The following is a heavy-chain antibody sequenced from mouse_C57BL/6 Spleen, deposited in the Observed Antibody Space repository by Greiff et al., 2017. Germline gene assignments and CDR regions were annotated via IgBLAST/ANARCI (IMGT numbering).Heavy chain of an antibody. Sequence: VQLQQSGPELVKPGASVKISCKASGYSFTGYYMNWVKQSPEKSLEWIGEINPSTGGTTYNQKFKAKATLTVDKSSSTAYMQLKSLTSEDSAVYYCAVITTEGYFDVWGTGTTVTVSS. J-gene: IGHJ1*03. V-gene: IGHV1-42*01. CDR2: INPSTGGT. D-gene: IGHD1-1*01. CDR1: GYSFTGYY. CDR3: AVITTEGYFDV.